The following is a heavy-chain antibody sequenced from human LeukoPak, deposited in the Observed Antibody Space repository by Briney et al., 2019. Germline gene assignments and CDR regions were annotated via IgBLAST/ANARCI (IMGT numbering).Heavy chain of an antibody. Sequence: PGGSLRLSCAASGFTVSSNYMSWVRQAPGKGLVWVSRINSDGTNIRYADSVKGRFTISRDNAKNTLYLQMNSLRAEDTAVYYCARDAYADFDYWGQGTLVTVSS. D-gene: IGHD2-2*01. CDR2: INSDGTNI. CDR3: ARDAYADFDY. CDR1: GFTVSSNY. V-gene: IGHV3-74*01. J-gene: IGHJ4*02.